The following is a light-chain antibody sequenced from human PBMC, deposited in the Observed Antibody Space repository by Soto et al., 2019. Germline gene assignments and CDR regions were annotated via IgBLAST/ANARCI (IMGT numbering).Light chain of an antibody. CDR1: QPFTNY. J-gene: IGKJ5*01. Sequence: DIQMTQSPSSLSASVGDRVTITCRASQPFTNYLSWYQHKPGKAPKLFIYAASRLQSGVPSRFSGSGSGTDFTLTISSLQPEDFATYYCQQSYSTPTFGQGTRLEIK. V-gene: IGKV1-39*01. CDR2: AAS. CDR3: QQSYSTPT.